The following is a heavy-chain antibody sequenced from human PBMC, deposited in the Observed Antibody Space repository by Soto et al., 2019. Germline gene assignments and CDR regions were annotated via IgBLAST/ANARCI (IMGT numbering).Heavy chain of an antibody. CDR2: MNPNSGNT. J-gene: IGHJ6*02. Sequence: ASVKVSCKASGYTFTSYDINWVRQATGQGLEWMGWMNPNSGNTGYAQKFQGRVTMTRNTSISTAYMELSSLRSEDTAVYYCARGSSRLYCSGGSCQLKKYYYYGRDVWGQGTTVTVSS. D-gene: IGHD2-15*01. V-gene: IGHV1-8*01. CDR3: ARGSSRLYCSGGSCQLKKYYYYGRDV. CDR1: GYTFTSYD.